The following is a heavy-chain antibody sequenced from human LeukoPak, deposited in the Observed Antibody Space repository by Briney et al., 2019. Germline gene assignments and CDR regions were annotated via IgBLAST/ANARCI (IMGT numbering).Heavy chain of an antibody. CDR3: ARDYDFWSGYLDY. J-gene: IGHJ4*02. Sequence: PGGSLRLSCSASGFPFSSYAMHWVRQAPGKGLEWVANIKQDGSEKYYVDSVKGRFSISRDNAKNALYLQMNSLRAEDTAVYYCARDYDFWSGYLDYWGQGTLVTVSS. CDR2: IKQDGSEK. CDR1: GFPFSSYA. V-gene: IGHV3-7*05. D-gene: IGHD3-3*01.